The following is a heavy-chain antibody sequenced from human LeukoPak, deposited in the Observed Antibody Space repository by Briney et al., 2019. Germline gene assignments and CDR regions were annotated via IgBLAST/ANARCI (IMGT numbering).Heavy chain of an antibody. Sequence: GGSLRLSCAASGFTFSDYSMNWVRQAPGKGLEWVSSISRRSRHVYYAGSVKGRFTISRDNAKNSLYLQMNSLRAEDMVVYFCVRDLMGSGSTTAYLHHWGQGTLVTVSS. CDR3: VRDLMGSGSTTAYLHH. CDR1: GFTFSDYS. CDR2: ISRRSRHV. D-gene: IGHD1-1*01. V-gene: IGHV3-21*01. J-gene: IGHJ1*01.